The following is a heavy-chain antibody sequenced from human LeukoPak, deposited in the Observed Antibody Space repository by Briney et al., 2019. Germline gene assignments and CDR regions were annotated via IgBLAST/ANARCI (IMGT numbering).Heavy chain of an antibody. V-gene: IGHV3-48*04. CDR2: ISSSRGGI. D-gene: IGHD2-15*01. CDR1: GFTVSSNS. CDR3: ARDYCSGGACHQILT. Sequence: GGSLRLSCAASGFTVSSNSMNWVRQAPGKGLEWVSYISSSRGGIYYADSVKGRFTIYRDNDKNSLYLEMNSLSADDTAVYYCARDYCSGGACHQILTWGQGTLVTVSS. J-gene: IGHJ5*02.